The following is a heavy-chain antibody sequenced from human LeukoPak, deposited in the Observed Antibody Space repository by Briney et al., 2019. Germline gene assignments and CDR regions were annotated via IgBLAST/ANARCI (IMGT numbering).Heavy chain of an antibody. J-gene: IGHJ4*02. D-gene: IGHD2-15*01. CDR3: ARLDQGVVAATPFLY. V-gene: IGHV5-51*01. CDR2: IYPGDSDT. Sequence: GESLKISCKGSGYSFTSYRIGWVRQMPGKGLEWMGIIYPGDSDTRYSPSFQGQVTISADKSISTAYLQWSSLKASDTAMYYCARLDQGVVAATPFLYWGQGTLVTVSS. CDR1: GYSFTSYR.